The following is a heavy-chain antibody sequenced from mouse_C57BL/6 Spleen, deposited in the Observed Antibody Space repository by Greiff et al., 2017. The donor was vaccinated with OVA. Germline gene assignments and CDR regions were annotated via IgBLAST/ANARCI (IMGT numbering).Heavy chain of an antibody. D-gene: IGHD1-1*01. CDR1: GFTFSDYG. CDR2: ISSGSSTI. V-gene: IGHV5-17*01. CDR3: ARPLITTVVAPFDY. J-gene: IGHJ2*01. Sequence: EVQGVESGGGLVKPGGSLKLSCAASGFTFSDYGMHWVRQAPEKGLEWVAYISSGSSTIYYADTVKGRFTISRDNAKNTLFLQMTSLRSEDTAMYYCARPLITTVVAPFDYWGQGTTLTVSS.